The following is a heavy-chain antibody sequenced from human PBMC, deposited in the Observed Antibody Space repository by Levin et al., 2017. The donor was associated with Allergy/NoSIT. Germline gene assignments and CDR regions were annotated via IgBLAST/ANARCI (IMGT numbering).Heavy chain of an antibody. J-gene: IGHJ4*02. CDR2: IRNEASDYAT. Sequence: KVSCAASGFTFSDSPIHWVRQAPGKGLEWVGHIRNEASDYATAYGASVKGRFTISRDDSKNAAYLQMDSLQIEDTAMYYCAKQDLSCHDYWGQGTLVTVSS. CDR3: AKQDLSCHDY. D-gene: IGHD2-15*01. CDR1: GFTFSDSP. V-gene: IGHV3-73*01.